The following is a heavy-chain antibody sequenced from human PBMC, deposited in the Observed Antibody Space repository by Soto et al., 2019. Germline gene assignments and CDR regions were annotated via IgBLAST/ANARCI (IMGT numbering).Heavy chain of an antibody. CDR1: GFTFDDYA. D-gene: IGHD6-13*01. V-gene: IGHV3-9*01. CDR3: AKDRRDSSSWYYFDY. CDR2: ISWNSGSI. Sequence: EVQLVESGGGLVQPGRSLRLSCAASGFTFDDYAMHWVRQAPGKGLEWVSGISWNSGSIRYADSVKGRFTISRDNAKNSLYLQMNSLRAEDTALYYCAKDRRDSSSWYYFDYWGQGTLVTVSS. J-gene: IGHJ4*02.